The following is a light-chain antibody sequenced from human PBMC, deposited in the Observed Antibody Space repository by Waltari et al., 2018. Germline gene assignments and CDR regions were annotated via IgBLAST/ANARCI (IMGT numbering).Light chain of an antibody. CDR1: QSVSRA. Sequence: EVVLTQFPGTLSLSPGERGTLSCRASQSVSRALAWYQQKPCQAPRLLIYGSSIRATGIPYRFSGSGSGTDFTLTISGLEPADSAMYYCQHYVRLPATFGQGTKVEIK. CDR2: GSS. J-gene: IGKJ1*01. CDR3: QHYVRLPAT. V-gene: IGKV3-20*01.